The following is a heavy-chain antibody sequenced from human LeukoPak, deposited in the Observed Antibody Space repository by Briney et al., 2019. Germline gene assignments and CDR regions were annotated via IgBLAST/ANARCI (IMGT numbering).Heavy chain of an antibody. CDR1: GYTFTNYG. J-gene: IGHJ4*02. D-gene: IGHD3-22*01. CDR3: ARGPRRDYYDSSGYY. Sequence: ASVKVSCKASGYTFTNYGLSWVRQAPGQGPEWMGWISPYNGNTNYAQKLQGRVTMTTDTSTSTAYMELRSLRSDDTAVYYCARGPRRDYYDSSGYYWGQGTLVTVSS. V-gene: IGHV1-18*01. CDR2: ISPYNGNT.